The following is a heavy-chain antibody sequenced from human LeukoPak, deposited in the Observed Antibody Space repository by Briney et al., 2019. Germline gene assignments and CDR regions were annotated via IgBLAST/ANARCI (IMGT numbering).Heavy chain of an antibody. CDR1: GFTVSSNY. D-gene: IGHD2-2*01. Sequence: GGSLRLSCAASGFTVSSNYMSWVRQAPGKGLEWVSAIYSGGSTYYADSVKGRFTISRDNSKNTLYLQMNSLRAEDTAVYYCARDMGYCSSTSCYGGGFDYWGQGTLVTVSS. V-gene: IGHV3-53*01. CDR3: ARDMGYCSSTSCYGGGFDY. J-gene: IGHJ4*02. CDR2: IYSGGST.